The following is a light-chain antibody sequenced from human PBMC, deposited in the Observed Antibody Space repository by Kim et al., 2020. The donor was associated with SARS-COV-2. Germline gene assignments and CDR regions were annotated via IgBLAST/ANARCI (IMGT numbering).Light chain of an antibody. Sequence: SLSTGESATLAGGACQSVSGLLARYPQRPGQSPRLLVYDASNRAPGIPARFSGRGSGADFTLTNPSLEPEDFGVYYWQERSNWPLTFGGGAKV. V-gene: IGKV3-11*01. J-gene: IGKJ4*01. CDR3: QERSNWPLT. CDR2: DAS. CDR1: QSVSGL.